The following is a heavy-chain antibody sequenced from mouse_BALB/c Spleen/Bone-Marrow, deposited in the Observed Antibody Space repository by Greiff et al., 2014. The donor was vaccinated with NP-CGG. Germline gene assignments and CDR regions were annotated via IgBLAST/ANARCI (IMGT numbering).Heavy chain of an antibody. Sequence: EVQLQQSRVEFVRSGVLVKLSCKASGFNIKDYFMHWVKQRPEQDLGWIGWIDPEVGNTLYDPKFQGKASITADTSSNTAYLQLGSLTSKDTAIYYCARLFGTRDFDYWGQGTTLTVSS. CDR1: GFNIKDYF. D-gene: IGHD4-1*01. V-gene: IGHV14-1*02. J-gene: IGHJ2*01. CDR2: IDPEVGNT. CDR3: ARLFGTRDFDY.